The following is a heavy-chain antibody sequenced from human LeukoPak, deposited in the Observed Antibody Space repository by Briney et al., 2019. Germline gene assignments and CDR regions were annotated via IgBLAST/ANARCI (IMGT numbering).Heavy chain of an antibody. CDR3: ARGPYYDFWSGYPSHYFDY. V-gene: IGHV4-34*01. CDR2: INHGGST. J-gene: IGHJ4*02. D-gene: IGHD3-3*01. CDR1: GGSFSGYY. Sequence: SSETLSLTCAVYGGSFSGYYWSWIRQPPGKGLEWIGEINHGGSTNYNPSLKSRVTISVDTSKNQFSLKLSSVTAADTAVYYCARGPYYDFWSGYPSHYFDYWGQGTLVTVSS.